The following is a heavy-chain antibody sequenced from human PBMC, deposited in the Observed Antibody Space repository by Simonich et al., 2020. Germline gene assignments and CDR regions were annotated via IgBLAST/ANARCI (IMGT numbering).Heavy chain of an antibody. Sequence: EVQLVESGGGLVQPGGSLRLSCAASGFTFIRYWMSWVRQATGKGLEWVDNIKQDGSDKYYVDSVKGRFTISRDNAKNSLYLQMNSLRAEDTAVYYCARDGLGTAYYYYMDVWGKGTTVTVSS. J-gene: IGHJ6*03. D-gene: IGHD7-27*01. V-gene: IGHV3-7*01. CDR3: ARDGLGTAYYYYMDV. CDR2: IKQDGSDK. CDR1: GFTFIRYW.